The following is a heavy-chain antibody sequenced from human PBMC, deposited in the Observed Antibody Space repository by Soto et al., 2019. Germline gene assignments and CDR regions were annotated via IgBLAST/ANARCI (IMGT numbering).Heavy chain of an antibody. CDR2: VSIGGST. Sequence: PGGSLRLSCAASGFTFSNFGMHWVRQAPGKGLEWVAVVSIGGSTHYADSVRGRFTISRDNSENTLSLQMNSLTAEDTAVYFCAKRRGAGGHFDYWGQGALVTVSS. CDR3: AKRRGAGGHFDY. J-gene: IGHJ4*02. V-gene: IGHV3-NL1*01. D-gene: IGHD2-15*01. CDR1: GFTFSNFG.